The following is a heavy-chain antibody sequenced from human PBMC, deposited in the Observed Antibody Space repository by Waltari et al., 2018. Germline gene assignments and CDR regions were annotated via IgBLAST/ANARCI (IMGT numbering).Heavy chain of an antibody. CDR3: ARDRNEWFGGFDY. CDR1: GFTFSSYA. CDR2: ISYDGSNK. D-gene: IGHD3-10*01. V-gene: IGHV3-30*01. Sequence: QVQLVESGGGVVQPGRSLRLSCAASGFTFSSYAMHWVRQAPGKGLEWVAVISYDGSNKYYADSVKGRFTISRDNSKNTLYLQMNSLRAEDTAVYYCARDRNEWFGGFDYWGQGTLVTVSS. J-gene: IGHJ4*02.